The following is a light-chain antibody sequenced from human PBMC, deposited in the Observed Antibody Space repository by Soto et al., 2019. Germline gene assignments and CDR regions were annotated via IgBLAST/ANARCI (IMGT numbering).Light chain of an antibody. CDR1: QTISSW. CDR3: HHYNSYSEA. CDR2: KAS. V-gene: IGKV1-5*03. Sequence: DIQMTQPPSTLSGSVGDRVTITCGASQTISSWLAWYQQKPGKAPKLLIYKASTLKSGVPSRFSGSGSGTEFTLTITGLQPDDFATYYCHHYNSYSEAFGQGTKVDIK. J-gene: IGKJ1*01.